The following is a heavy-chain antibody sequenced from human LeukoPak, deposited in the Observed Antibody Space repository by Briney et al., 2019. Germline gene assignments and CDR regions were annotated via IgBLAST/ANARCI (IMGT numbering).Heavy chain of an antibody. Sequence: SETLSLTCTVSGGSLSSYYWSWIRQPAGKGLEWIGRFDTSGSTNYNPSLKSRLTMSVDTSKNQFSLKMTSVTAADTAVYYCARDGGGYYGSGSYLAFDIWGQGTMVTVSP. D-gene: IGHD3-10*01. CDR2: FDTSGST. J-gene: IGHJ3*02. CDR3: ARDGGGYYGSGSYLAFDI. CDR1: GGSLSSYY. V-gene: IGHV4-4*07.